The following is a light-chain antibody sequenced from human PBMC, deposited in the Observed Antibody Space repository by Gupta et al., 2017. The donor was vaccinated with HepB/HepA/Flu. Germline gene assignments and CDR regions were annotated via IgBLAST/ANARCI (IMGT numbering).Light chain of an antibody. CDR3: KQDYILGT. CDR2: GTS. Sequence: GDRVTLSCRASQSVSSRYLIWSRQKPGHAPRLLIYGTSTRVPSIPARFSGSGSGTDFTLTISGLRPEDFGVYFCKQDYILGTFGQGTKVEIK. CDR1: QSVSSRY. J-gene: IGKJ1*01. V-gene: IGKV3-7*04.